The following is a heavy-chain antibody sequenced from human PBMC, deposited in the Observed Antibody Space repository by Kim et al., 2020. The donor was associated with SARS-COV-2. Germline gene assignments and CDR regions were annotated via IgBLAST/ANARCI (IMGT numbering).Heavy chain of an antibody. CDR2: IYYSGST. CDR1: GGSISSSSYY. J-gene: IGHJ3*02. D-gene: IGHD3-3*01. V-gene: IGHV4-39*01. Sequence: SETLSLTCTVSGGSISSSSYYWGWIRQPPGKGLEWIGSIYYSGSTYYNPSLKSRVTISVDTSKNQFSLKLSSVTAADTAVYYCARLRGGYDFWSGYYRGASDAFDIWGKGTMVTVSS. CDR3: ARLRGGYDFWSGYYRGASDAFDI.